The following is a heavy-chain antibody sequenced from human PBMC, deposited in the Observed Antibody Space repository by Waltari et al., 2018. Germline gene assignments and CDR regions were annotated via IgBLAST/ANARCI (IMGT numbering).Heavy chain of an antibody. CDR1: GYTFSNYA. D-gene: IGHD1-1*01. CDR2: INADDGNI. Sequence: QVQLVQSGAEVKKPGASVQVSCRASGYTFSNYAMHWLRQAPGQRPEWMGWINADDGNIEYAQHFQGRGTITRDTSASTTYLGLSSVSSEDTAVYYCARGYHRSAWIVDYWGQGTLVTVSS. J-gene: IGHJ4*02. V-gene: IGHV1-3*01. CDR3: ARGYHRSAWIVDY.